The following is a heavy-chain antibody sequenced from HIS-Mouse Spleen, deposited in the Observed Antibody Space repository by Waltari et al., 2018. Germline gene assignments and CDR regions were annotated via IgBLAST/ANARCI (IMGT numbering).Heavy chain of an antibody. D-gene: IGHD6-19*01. J-gene: IGHJ5*02. V-gene: IGHV4-34*01. CDR1: GGSFSGYY. CDR2: INQRGST. CDR3: ASDRAVAGYNWFDP. Sequence: QVQLQQWGAGLLKPSETLSLTCAVYGGSFSGYYWSWIRQPPGKGLEWIGEINQRGSTTYNPSLKSRVTISVDTSKNQFSLKLSSVTAADTAVYYCASDRAVAGYNWFDPWGQGTLVTVSS.